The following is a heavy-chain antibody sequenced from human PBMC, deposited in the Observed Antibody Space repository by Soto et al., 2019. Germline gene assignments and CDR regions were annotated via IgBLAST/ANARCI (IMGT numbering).Heavy chain of an antibody. D-gene: IGHD3-22*01. J-gene: IGHJ1*01. V-gene: IGHV1-2*02. CDR1: GYTITDHL. CDR3: ATYDGHYYGSV. CDR2: INAKSGGT. Sequence: ASVKVSCKASGYTITDHLLHWVRQAPGQWLEWWGWINAKSGGTDYAQKFQYRVTMSRDTSINTAYIQLRRLTSYDTAVYFCATYDGHYYGSVWGRGTLGTV.